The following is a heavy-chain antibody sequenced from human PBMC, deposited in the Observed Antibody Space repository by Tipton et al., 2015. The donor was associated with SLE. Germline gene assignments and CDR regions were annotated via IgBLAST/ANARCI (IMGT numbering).Heavy chain of an antibody. Sequence: CWSWIRQPPGKGLEWIGCIYHTGSTYYNPSLKSRVTISLDTSKNQFSLKLSSVTAADTAVYYCARDGSQWLAAYFHHWGQGTLVTVSS. D-gene: IGHD6-19*01. J-gene: IGHJ1*01. CDR2: IYHTGST. CDR1: C. V-gene: IGHV4-38-2*02. CDR3: ARDGSQWLAAYFHH.